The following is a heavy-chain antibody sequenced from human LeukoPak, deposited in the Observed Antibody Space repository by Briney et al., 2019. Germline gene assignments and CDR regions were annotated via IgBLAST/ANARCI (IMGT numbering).Heavy chain of an antibody. CDR1: GFTFSSYA. CDR2: ISYDGSNK. J-gene: IGHJ4*02. Sequence: QPGGSLRLSCAASGFTFSSYAMHWVRQAPGKGLEWVAVISYDGSNKYYADSVRGRFTISRDNSKNTLYLQMNSLRTEDMAVYYCARDRANIVVVSASEYWGQGTLVTVSS. V-gene: IGHV3-30-3*01. D-gene: IGHD2-21*01. CDR3: ARDRANIVVVSASEY.